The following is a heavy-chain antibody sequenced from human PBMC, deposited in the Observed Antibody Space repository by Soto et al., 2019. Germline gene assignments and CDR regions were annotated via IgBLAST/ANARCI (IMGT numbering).Heavy chain of an antibody. CDR1: GGSFSGDC. Sequence: PSETLSLTCAVYGGSFSGDCWSWIRQPPGKGLEWIGEIIPSGSTNYNPSQKSRVTISEDTSRNQFSLKMSSVTAADTAVYYCARGVDRAKNGYWGQGTLVTVSS. V-gene: IGHV4-34*01. D-gene: IGHD5-18*01. CDR3: ARGVDRAKNGY. CDR2: IIPSGST. J-gene: IGHJ4*02.